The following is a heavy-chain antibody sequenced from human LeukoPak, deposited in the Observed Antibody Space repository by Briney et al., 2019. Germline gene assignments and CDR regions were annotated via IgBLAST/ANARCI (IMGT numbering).Heavy chain of an antibody. Sequence: ASVTVSCKASGYTFTSYYMHWVRQAPGQGLEWMGWINPNSGGTNYGQKFQGRVTMTRDTSISIVYMELSRLRSDDTAVYYCARGPSDSSGYYYEGDAFDIWGQGTVVTVSS. CDR3: ARGPSDSSGYYYEGDAFDI. D-gene: IGHD3-22*01. V-gene: IGHV1-2*02. CDR1: GYTFTSYY. CDR2: INPNSGGT. J-gene: IGHJ3*02.